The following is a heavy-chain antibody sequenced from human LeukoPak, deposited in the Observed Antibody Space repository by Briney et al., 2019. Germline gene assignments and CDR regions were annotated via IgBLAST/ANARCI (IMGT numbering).Heavy chain of an antibody. Sequence: SETLSLTCTVSGGSISSGSYYWSWIRQPAGKGLEWIGRIYTSGSTNYNPSLKSRVTISADTSKNQFSLKLSSVTAADTAVYYCARVRSSSSGIDPWGQGTLVTVSS. CDR3: ARVRSSSSGIDP. J-gene: IGHJ5*02. D-gene: IGHD6-6*01. CDR1: GGSISSGSYY. CDR2: IYTSGST. V-gene: IGHV4-61*02.